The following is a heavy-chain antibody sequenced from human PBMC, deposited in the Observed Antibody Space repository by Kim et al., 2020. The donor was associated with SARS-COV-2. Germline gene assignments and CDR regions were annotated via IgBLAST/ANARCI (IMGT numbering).Heavy chain of an antibody. V-gene: IGHV3-7*01. CDR3: ASESYGSYFVRWRHDAFDI. CDR2: IKQDGSEK. D-gene: IGHD1-26*01. Sequence: GGSLRLSCAASGFTFSSYWMSWVRQAPGKGLEWVANIKQDGSEKYYVDSVKGRFTISRDNAKNSLYLQMNSLRAEDTAVYYCASESYGSYFVRWRHDAFDIWGQGTMVTVSS. CDR1: GFTFSSYW. J-gene: IGHJ3*02.